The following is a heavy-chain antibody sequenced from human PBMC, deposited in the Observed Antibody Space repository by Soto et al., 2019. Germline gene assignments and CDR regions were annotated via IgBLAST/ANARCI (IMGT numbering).Heavy chain of an antibody. Sequence: SVKVSCKASGGTFSRCAISWVRQAPGQGLEWMGGIIPIFGSTNYAQKFQGRVTITAEKSTSTAYMELSSLRSEDTAVYYCARGDNWNYNWFDPWGQGTLVTVSS. D-gene: IGHD1-7*01. CDR3: ARGDNWNYNWFDP. CDR2: IIPIFGST. CDR1: GGTFSRCA. J-gene: IGHJ5*02. V-gene: IGHV1-69*06.